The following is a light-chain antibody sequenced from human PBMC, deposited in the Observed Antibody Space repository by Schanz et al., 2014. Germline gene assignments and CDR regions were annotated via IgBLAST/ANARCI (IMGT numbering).Light chain of an antibody. V-gene: IGKV3D-15*01. Sequence: EIVLTQSPAIVSVSPGERATLSCRASQSVFNYLAWYQHKPGQVPRLVIYDASKRATGIPARFSGSGSGADFTLTISSLQSEDVAVYYCQQYNNWPVTFGPGTKVDIK. J-gene: IGKJ3*01. CDR1: QSVFNY. CDR3: QQYNNWPVT. CDR2: DAS.